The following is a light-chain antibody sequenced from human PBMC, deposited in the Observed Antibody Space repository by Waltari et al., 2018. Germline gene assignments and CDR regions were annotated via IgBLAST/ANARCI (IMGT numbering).Light chain of an antibody. CDR2: RDF. CDR3: AVWDDNLYGVV. CDR1: SSNIGSNS. J-gene: IGLJ2*01. Sequence: QSVLTQPPSASGAPGQRVTISCSGSSSNIGSNSVYWYQQFPGTAPRILTYRDFQGPSGVPERFSGSKSGTSASLAISGLRSEDEADYYCAVWDDNLYGVVFGGGTKLTVL. V-gene: IGLV1-47*01.